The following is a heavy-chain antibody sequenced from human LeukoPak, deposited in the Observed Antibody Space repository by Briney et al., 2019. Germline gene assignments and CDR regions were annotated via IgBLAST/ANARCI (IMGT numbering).Heavy chain of an antibody. V-gene: IGHV4-59*08. CDR1: GGSISSYY. CDR3: ARQPPFDYGDLPYWYFDL. CDR2: IYYSGST. Sequence: SETLSLTCTVSGGSISSYYWSWIRQPPGKGLEWIGYIYYSGSTNYNPSLKSRVTISVDSSKNQFSLKLSSVTAADTAVYYCARQPPFDYGDLPYWYFDLWGRGTLVTVSS. J-gene: IGHJ2*01. D-gene: IGHD4-17*01.